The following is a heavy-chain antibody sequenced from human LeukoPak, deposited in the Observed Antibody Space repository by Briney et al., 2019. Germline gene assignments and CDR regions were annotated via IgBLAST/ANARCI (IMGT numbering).Heavy chain of an antibody. J-gene: IGHJ5*02. Sequence: ASVKVSCKASGGTFSSYAISWVRQAPGQGLEWMGIINPSGGSTSYAQKFQGRVTMTRDTSTSTVYMELSSLRSEDTAVYYCARGAWDWFDPWGQGTLVTVSS. CDR1: GGTFSSYA. V-gene: IGHV1-46*01. CDR2: INPSGGST. CDR3: ARGAWDWFDP.